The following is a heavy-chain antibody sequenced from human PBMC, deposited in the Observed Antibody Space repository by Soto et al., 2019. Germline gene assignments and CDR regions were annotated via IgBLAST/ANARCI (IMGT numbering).Heavy chain of an antibody. CDR1: GGTFSSYA. J-gene: IGHJ4*02. CDR3: ARVRGYCTNGVCSEAGPFDY. V-gene: IGHV1-69*01. Sequence: QVQLVQSGAEVKKPGSSVKVSCKASGGTFSSYAISWVRQAPGQGLEWVGGIIPIFGTANYAQKFQGRVTITADESTSTAYRELSSLRSEDTAVYYGARVRGYCTNGVCSEAGPFDYWGQGTLVTVSS. CDR2: IIPIFGTA. D-gene: IGHD2-8*01.